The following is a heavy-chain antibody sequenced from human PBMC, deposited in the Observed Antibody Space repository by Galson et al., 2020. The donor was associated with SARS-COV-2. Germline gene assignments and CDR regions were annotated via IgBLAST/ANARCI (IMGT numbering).Heavy chain of an antibody. J-gene: IGHJ4*02. D-gene: IGHD6-13*01. Sequence: SVQVPGQGCGGTLSRYAISWVRQAPGQGLARMGGLIPILGTANYAQKFQGRVTLTADESTSTADMELSSLRSEDTAVYYCARVSLGSSSWYFWGQGTLVTVSS. V-gene: IGHV1-69*13. CDR2: LIPILGTA. CDR1: GGTLSRYA. CDR3: ARVSLGSSSWYF.